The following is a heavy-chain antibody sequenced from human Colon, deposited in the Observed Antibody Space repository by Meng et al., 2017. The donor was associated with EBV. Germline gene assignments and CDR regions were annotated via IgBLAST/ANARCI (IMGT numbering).Heavy chain of an antibody. CDR3: VRSSGWVKTGFDP. Sequence: QLQVTGSGPVKALEPLALSCGVSGGSISTTCSYWCWIRHPPGTGLEWIGGIGNSGFTYYTPSLKSRITVSTDTSRNQFSPWLTSVTAADTAVYYCVRSSGWVKTGFDPWGQGTLVTVSS. D-gene: IGHD6-19*01. CDR1: GGSISTTCSY. CDR2: IGNSGFT. V-gene: IGHV4-39*01. J-gene: IGHJ5*02.